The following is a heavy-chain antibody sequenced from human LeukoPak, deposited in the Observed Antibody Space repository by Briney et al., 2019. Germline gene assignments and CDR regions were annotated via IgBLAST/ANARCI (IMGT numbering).Heavy chain of an antibody. J-gene: IGHJ6*04. CDR2: ISSSGSTI. Sequence: GGSLRLSCAASGFIFTDYYMNWIRQAPGKGLEWVSYISSSGSTIYYADSVKGRFTISRDNAKNSLYLQMNSLRAEDTAVYYCAELGITMIGGVWGKGTTVTISS. CDR1: GFIFTDYY. V-gene: IGHV3-11*04. CDR3: AELGITMIGGV. D-gene: IGHD3-10*02.